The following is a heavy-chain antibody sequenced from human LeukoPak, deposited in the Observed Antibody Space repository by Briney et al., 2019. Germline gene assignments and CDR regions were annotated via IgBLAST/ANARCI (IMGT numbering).Heavy chain of an antibody. D-gene: IGHD5-24*01. V-gene: IGHV1-69*13. Sequence: SVKASCKASGGTFSSYAISWVRQAPGQGLEWMGGIIPIFGTANYAQKFQGRVTITADESTSTAYMELSSLRSEDTAVYYCARGGDGYNYLIDYWGQGTLVTVSS. CDR1: GGTFSSYA. CDR2: IIPIFGTA. CDR3: ARGGDGYNYLIDY. J-gene: IGHJ4*02.